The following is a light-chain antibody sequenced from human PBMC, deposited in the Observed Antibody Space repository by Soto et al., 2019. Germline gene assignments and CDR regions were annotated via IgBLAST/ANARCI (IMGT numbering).Light chain of an antibody. CDR1: QDIINH. CDR3: QNYHLALGT. J-gene: IGKJ5*01. CDR2: GAS. V-gene: IGKV1-27*01. Sequence: DIQMTQSPSSLSASVGDTVTITCRASQDIINHLAWYQQRPGKVPNLLIYGASILHSGVPSRFRGSGSGTHFTLTISCLQPEDFATYYCQNYHLALGTFGQGTRLEIK.